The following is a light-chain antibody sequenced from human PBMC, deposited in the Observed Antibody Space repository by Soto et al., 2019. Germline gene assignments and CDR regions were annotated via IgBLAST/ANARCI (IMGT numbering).Light chain of an antibody. CDR1: SSDADAYNY. CDR3: SSYTSSTIL. J-gene: IGLJ2*01. V-gene: IGLV2-14*03. CDR2: DVS. Sequence: QSVLTQPASVSGSPGQSIIISCTGTSSDADAYNYVSWYQHHPGKAPKLLIYDVSNRPSGISNRFSGSKSGNTASLTISGLPPEDEADYFCSSYTSSTILFGGGTKLTVL.